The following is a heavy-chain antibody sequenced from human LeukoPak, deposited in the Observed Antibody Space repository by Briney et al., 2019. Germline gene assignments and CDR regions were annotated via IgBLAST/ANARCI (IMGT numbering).Heavy chain of an antibody. V-gene: IGHV3-30*02. J-gene: IGHJ6*03. CDR3: AKTSLSDASGHYYYMDV. Sequence: GASLRLSCAASGFTFSSDGISSARLAAGRWREWVAFIRFDGTSKYYADSVKGRFTISRDNSQNTVSLQVNNLRTEDTALYYCAKTSLSDASGHYYYMDVWGKGTTVTVSS. D-gene: IGHD3-3*01. CDR1: GFTFSSDG. CDR2: IRFDGTSK.